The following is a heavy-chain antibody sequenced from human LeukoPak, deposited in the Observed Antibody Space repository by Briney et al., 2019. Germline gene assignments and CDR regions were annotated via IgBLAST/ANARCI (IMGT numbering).Heavy chain of an antibody. CDR2: ISYDGSNK. Sequence: GRSLRLSCAASGFTFSSYGMHWVRQAPGKGLEWVAVISYDGSNKYYADSVKGRFTISRDNSKNTLYLQMNSLRAEDTAVYYCARGEVMDIWGQGTMVTVSS. V-gene: IGHV3-30*03. CDR1: GFTFSSYG. J-gene: IGHJ6*02. CDR3: ARGEVMDI. D-gene: IGHD1-26*01.